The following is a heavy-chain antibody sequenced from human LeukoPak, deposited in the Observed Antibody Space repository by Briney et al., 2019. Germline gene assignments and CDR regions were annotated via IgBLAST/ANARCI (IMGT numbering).Heavy chain of an antibody. CDR1: GGSISSSSNY. J-gene: IGHJ2*01. D-gene: IGHD3-10*01. V-gene: IGHV4-39*07. Sequence: SETLSLTCSVSGGSISSSSNYWGWIRQPPGKRLEWIGSFYYSGSTYSHPTLKSRVTISVDTSKNQFSLKLSSVTAADTAVYYCARFRGVRSLRYFDLWGRGTLVTVSS. CDR2: FYYSGST. CDR3: ARFRGVRSLRYFDL.